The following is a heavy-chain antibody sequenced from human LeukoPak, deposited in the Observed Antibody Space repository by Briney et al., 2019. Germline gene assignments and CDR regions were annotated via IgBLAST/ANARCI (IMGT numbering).Heavy chain of an antibody. D-gene: IGHD3-22*01. V-gene: IGHV4-34*01. CDR3: ARGYLVGYYDSSGYYYYFDY. J-gene: IGHJ4*02. CDR1: GGSFSGYY. CDR2: IIHSGST. Sequence: SETLPLTCAVYGGSFSGYYWSWIRQPPGKGLEWIGEIIHSGSTNYNPSLKSRVTISVDTSKNQFSLKLSSVTAADTAVYYCARGYLVGYYDSSGYYYYFDYWGQGALVTVSS.